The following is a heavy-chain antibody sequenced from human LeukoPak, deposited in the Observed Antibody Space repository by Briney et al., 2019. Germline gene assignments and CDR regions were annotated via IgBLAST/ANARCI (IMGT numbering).Heavy chain of an antibody. Sequence: GGSLRLSCAASGFTFNTYSMNWVRQAPGKGLEWVSHISSSSSTIYYADSVKGRFTISRDNAKTSLYLQMNSLRDEDTTVYYCARVEQQPRAVCGMDVWGPGTTVTVSS. D-gene: IGHD6-13*01. CDR2: ISSSSSTI. V-gene: IGHV3-48*02. J-gene: IGHJ6*02. CDR3: ARVEQQPRAVCGMDV. CDR1: GFTFNTYS.